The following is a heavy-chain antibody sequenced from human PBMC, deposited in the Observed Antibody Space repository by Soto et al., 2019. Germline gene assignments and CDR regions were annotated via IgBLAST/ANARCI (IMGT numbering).Heavy chain of an antibody. CDR1: GFTFCDYA. CDR3: ARDPVEEGYYFDY. V-gene: IGHV3-49*03. J-gene: IGHJ4*02. D-gene: IGHD6-13*01. CDR2: IRSKAHGGTT. Sequence: GGSLRLSCTAPGFTFCDYAMSWFRQAPGKGLEWVGFIRSKAHGGTTEYAASVKGRFTISRGDSKNRLYLQMNSLRAEDTAVYYCARDPVEEGYYFDYWGQGTLVTVSS.